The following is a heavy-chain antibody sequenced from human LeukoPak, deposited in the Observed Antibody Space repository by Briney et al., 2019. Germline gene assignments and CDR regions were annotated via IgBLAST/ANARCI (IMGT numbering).Heavy chain of an antibody. CDR3: ARDGGYNWNDGDAFDI. J-gene: IGHJ3*02. D-gene: IGHD1-1*01. CDR1: GFTFSSYW. CDR2: IKQDGSEK. V-gene: IGHV3-7*01. Sequence: GGSLRLSCAASGFTFSSYWMSWVRQAPGKGLEWVANIKQDGSEKYYVDSVKGRFTISRDNAKNSLYLQMNSLRAEDTAVYYCARDGGYNWNDGDAFDIWGQGTMVTVSS.